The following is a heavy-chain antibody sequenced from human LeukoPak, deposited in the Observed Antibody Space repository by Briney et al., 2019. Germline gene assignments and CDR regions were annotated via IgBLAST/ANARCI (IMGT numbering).Heavy chain of an antibody. CDR2: INHSGST. Sequence: PSETLSLTCAVYGGSLSGYYWSWIRQPPGKGLEWIGEINHSGSTNYNPSLKSRVTISVDTSKNQFSLKLSSVTAADTAVYYCARGPVTLDTSFDYWGQGTLVTVSS. D-gene: IGHD5-18*01. CDR3: ARGPVTLDTSFDY. CDR1: GGSLSGYY. V-gene: IGHV4-34*01. J-gene: IGHJ4*02.